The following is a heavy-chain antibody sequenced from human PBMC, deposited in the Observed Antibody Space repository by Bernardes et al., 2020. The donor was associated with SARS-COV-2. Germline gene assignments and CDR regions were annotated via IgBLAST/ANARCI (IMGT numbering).Heavy chain of an antibody. CDR3: AHRRGRFGDPYFDY. J-gene: IGHJ4*02. CDR1: GFSLSTSVVG. Sequence: GPTLVKPTQTLTLTCTFSGFSLSTSVVGVGWIRQPPGKALEWLALIYWDDDKRYSPSLKSRLTITKDTSKNQVVLTMTNMDPVDTATYYCAHRRGRFGDPYFDYWGQGTLVTVSS. V-gene: IGHV2-5*02. D-gene: IGHD3-10*01. CDR2: IYWDDDK.